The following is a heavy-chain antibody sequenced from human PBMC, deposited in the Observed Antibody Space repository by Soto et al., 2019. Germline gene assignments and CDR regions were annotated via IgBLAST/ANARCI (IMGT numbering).Heavy chain of an antibody. CDR2: INAGNGNT. D-gene: IGHD3-22*01. J-gene: IGHJ4*02. CDR3: ARGSGYYYWDDY. Sequence: QVQLVQSGAEEKKPGASVKVSCKASGYTFTSYAMHWVRQAPGQRLEWMGWINAGNGNTKYSQKFQGRVTINSDTSASTAYMELSSLRSEDTAVYYCARGSGYYYWDDYWGQGTLVTVSS. V-gene: IGHV1-3*05. CDR1: GYTFTSYA.